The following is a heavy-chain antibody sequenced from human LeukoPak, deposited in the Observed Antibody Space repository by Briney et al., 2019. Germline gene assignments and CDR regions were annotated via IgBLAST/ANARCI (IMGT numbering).Heavy chain of an antibody. CDR3: VRDVYGDPFDY. CDR1: GGSISSYY. J-gene: IGHJ4*02. Sequence: SETLSLTCTVSGGSISSYYWSWIRQPPGKGLEWIGYIHSTESTIYNPSLKSRVTISVDKSKNQCSLKLSSVTAADTAVYCCVRDVYGDPFDYWGQGTLVTVSS. V-gene: IGHV4-59*01. D-gene: IGHD4-17*01. CDR2: IHSTEST.